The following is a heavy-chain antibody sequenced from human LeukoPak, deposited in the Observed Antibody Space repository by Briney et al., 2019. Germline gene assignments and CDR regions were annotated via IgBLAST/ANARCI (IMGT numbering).Heavy chain of an antibody. Sequence: SETLSLTCAVYGGSFSGYYWSWIRQPPGEGLEWIGEINHSGSTNYNPSLKSRVTISVDTSKNQFSLKLSSVTAADTAVYYCARGLKNPGYAFDIWGQGTMVTVSS. D-gene: IGHD1-14*01. CDR2: INHSGST. V-gene: IGHV4-34*01. CDR3: ARGLKNPGYAFDI. J-gene: IGHJ3*02. CDR1: GGSFSGYY.